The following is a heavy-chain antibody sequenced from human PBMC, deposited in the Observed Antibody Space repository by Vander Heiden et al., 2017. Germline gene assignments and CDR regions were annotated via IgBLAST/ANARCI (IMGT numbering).Heavy chain of an antibody. CDR3: ATSPGYSSRWFDY. Sequence: EVQLVESGGGLVKPGGSLRLSCAASGFTFTSYSMNWVRQAPGKGLEWVSYISSSSSYIYYADSVKGRFTISRDNAKKSLFLQMNSLRAEDTAVYYCATSPGYSSRWFDYWGQGTLVTVSS. V-gene: IGHV3-21*01. CDR2: ISSSSSYI. CDR1: GFTFTSYS. J-gene: IGHJ4*02. D-gene: IGHD6-13*01.